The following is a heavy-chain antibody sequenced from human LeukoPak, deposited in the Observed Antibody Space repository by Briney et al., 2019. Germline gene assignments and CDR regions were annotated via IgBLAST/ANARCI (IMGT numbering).Heavy chain of an antibody. J-gene: IGHJ3*02. CDR1: GFTFSSYA. D-gene: IGHD1-26*01. V-gene: IGHV3-30-3*01. CDR3: ARDALVGDDAFDI. CDR2: ISYDGSNK. Sequence: GGSLRLSCAASGFTFSSYAMHWVRQASGKGLEWVAVISYDGSNKYYADSVKGRFTISRDNSKNTLYLQMNSLRAEDTAVYYCARDALVGDDAFDIWGQGTMVTVSS.